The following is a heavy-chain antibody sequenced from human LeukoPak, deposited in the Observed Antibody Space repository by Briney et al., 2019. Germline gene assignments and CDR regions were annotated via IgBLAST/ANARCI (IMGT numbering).Heavy chain of an antibody. Sequence: GGSLRLSCAASGFTFDDYTMHWVRQAPGKGLEWVSLISWDGGSTYYADPVKGRFTISRDNSKNSLYLQMNSLRTEDTALYYCAKDGDYGAYGMDVWGQGTTVTVSS. V-gene: IGHV3-43*01. CDR1: GFTFDDYT. J-gene: IGHJ6*02. CDR3: AKDGDYGAYGMDV. CDR2: ISWDGGST. D-gene: IGHD4-17*01.